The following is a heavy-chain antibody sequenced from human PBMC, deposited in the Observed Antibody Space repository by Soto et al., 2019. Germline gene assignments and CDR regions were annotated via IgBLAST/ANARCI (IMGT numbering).Heavy chain of an antibody. Sequence: PGGPLRLCCAASGFTFTTYWMSGVRQAPGKGLEWVANIKQDGRDTYYVDSVKGRFTISRDNAKNSLYLQMNSLRAEDTAVYYCATDLGTTMARHWGQGTLVTVSS. CDR2: IKQDGRDT. CDR3: ATDLGTTMARH. V-gene: IGHV3-7*04. D-gene: IGHD1-1*01. CDR1: GFTFTTYW. J-gene: IGHJ4*02.